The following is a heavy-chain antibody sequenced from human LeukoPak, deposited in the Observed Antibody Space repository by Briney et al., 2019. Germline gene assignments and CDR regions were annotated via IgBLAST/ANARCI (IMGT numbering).Heavy chain of an antibody. CDR2: INPNSGGT. Sequence: ASVKVSCKASGYTFTGYYMHWVRQAPGQGLEWMGWINPNSGGTNYAQKFQGRVTMTRDTSISTAHMELSRLRSDDTAVYYCAREEVVPAAHTPFDPWGQGTLVTVSS. CDR3: AREEVVPAAHTPFDP. CDR1: GYTFTGYY. J-gene: IGHJ5*02. D-gene: IGHD2-2*01. V-gene: IGHV1-2*02.